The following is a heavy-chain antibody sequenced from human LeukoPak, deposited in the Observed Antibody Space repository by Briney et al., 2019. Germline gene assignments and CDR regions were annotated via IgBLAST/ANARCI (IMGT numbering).Heavy chain of an antibody. CDR2: IYSTGST. Sequence: SETLSLTCTVSGGSMRHSYWWCILQPPGKGLEWIGYIYSTGSTNYNTSLKSRVTMSVDPSMIQFSLKLSSVTTADTAVYYCARHLLVGGATYDPFDYWGQGTLVTVAS. CDR1: GGSMRHSY. V-gene: IGHV4-59*08. J-gene: IGHJ4*02. D-gene: IGHD3-10*01. CDR3: ARHLLVGGATYDPFDY.